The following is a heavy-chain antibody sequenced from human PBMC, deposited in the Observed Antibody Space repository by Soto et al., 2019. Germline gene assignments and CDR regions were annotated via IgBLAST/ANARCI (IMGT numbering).Heavy chain of an antibody. D-gene: IGHD1-1*01. J-gene: IGHJ5*02. Sequence: SGPTLVNPTQTLTLTCTFSGFSLSTSGVGVGWIRQPPGKALEWLALIYWDDDKRYSPSLKSRLTITKDTSKNQVVLTMTNMDPVDTATYYCAHTRWNIGSNLFDPWGQGTLVTSPQ. CDR1: GFSLSTSGVG. CDR3: AHTRWNIGSNLFDP. CDR2: IYWDDDK. V-gene: IGHV2-5*02.